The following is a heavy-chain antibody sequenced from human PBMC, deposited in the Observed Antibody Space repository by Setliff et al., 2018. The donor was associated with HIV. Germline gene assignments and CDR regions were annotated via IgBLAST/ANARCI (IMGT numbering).Heavy chain of an antibody. J-gene: IGHJ4*02. CDR2: IYYSGST. D-gene: IGHD3-22*01. CDR3: ARGALSLTMTKLLSFFDS. CDR1: GGSISSYY. V-gene: IGHV4-59*12. Sequence: ETLSLTCTVSGGSISSYYWSWIRQPPGKGLEWIGYIYYSGSTNYNPSLKSRVTISVVTSKSHFSLKMTSVTAADTAIYFCARGALSLTMTKLLSFFDSWGQGTQVTVSS.